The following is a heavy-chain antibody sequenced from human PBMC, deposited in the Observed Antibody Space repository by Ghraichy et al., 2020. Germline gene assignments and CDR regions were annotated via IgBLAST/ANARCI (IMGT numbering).Heavy chain of an antibody. CDR3: ARDRNDYGKGGDFDY. D-gene: IGHD4-17*01. CDR2: IYHNGDT. J-gene: IGHJ4*02. Sequence: SQTLSLTCSVSGDSINSGGSYWNWIRQHPGKGLEWIGYIYHNGDTYYNPSLKSRVTISVDTSKNQFSLKMTYVTAADTAIYYCARDRNDYGKGGDFDYWGQGTLVTVSS. CDR1: GDSINSGGSY. V-gene: IGHV4-31*02.